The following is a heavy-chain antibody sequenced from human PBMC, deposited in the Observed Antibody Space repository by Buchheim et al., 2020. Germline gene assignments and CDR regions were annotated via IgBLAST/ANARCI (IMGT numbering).Heavy chain of an antibody. J-gene: IGHJ4*02. Sequence: QVQLQESGPGLVKPSQTLSLTRTVSGGSISSGGYYWSWIRQHPGKGLEWIGYIYYSGSTHYNPSLKSRVTISVDTSKNQFSLKLSSVAAADTAVYYCARLNYDILTGYYTLIDYWGQGTL. CDR1: GGSISSGGYY. D-gene: IGHD3-9*01. CDR2: IYYSGST. CDR3: ARLNYDILTGYYTLIDY. V-gene: IGHV4-31*03.